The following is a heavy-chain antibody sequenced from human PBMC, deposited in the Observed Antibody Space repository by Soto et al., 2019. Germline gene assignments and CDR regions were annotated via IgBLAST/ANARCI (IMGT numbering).Heavy chain of an antibody. Sequence: LRLSCTASGFTFSSYAMSWVRQAPWKGLEWVSTIPSSGRSTYYADSVKGRFTISRDNSKNTLYLQMNSLRADDTAVYYCAKDLGSSGWYFEYWGKGSLVTVS. V-gene: IGHV3-23*01. J-gene: IGHJ4*02. CDR2: IPSSGRST. CDR3: AKDLGSSGWYFEY. CDR1: GFTFSSYA. D-gene: IGHD6-19*01.